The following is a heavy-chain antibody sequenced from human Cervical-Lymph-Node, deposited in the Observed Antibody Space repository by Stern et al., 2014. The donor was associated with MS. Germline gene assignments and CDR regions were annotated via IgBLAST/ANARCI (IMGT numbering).Heavy chain of an antibody. D-gene: IGHD3-10*01. V-gene: IGHV3-30*03. J-gene: IGHJ1*01. CDR2: VSYDESKK. CDR1: EFTFSIYG. Sequence: QVQLVESGGGVVQPGRSLRLSCVASEFTFSIYGMYWVRQAPGKGLEWVAVVSYDESKKYYADSVKGRFTISRDNSKNTLYLQMNSLRTEDTAMYYCATAPMYFYTSGSYDFWGQGTRSPSP. CDR3: ATAPMYFYTSGSYDF.